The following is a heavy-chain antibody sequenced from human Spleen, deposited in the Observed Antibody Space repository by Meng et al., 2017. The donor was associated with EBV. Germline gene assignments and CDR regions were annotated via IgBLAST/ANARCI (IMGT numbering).Heavy chain of an antibody. CDR1: GDTFSSYA. CDR3: ATSKGYDHSNYYGLEI. J-gene: IGHJ6*02. CDR2: VIPNFGTA. Sequence: QVQLVQSGAEVKKPGSSVKVSCKSSGDTFSSYAISWVRQAPGQGLEWMGGVIPNFGTANYAQKFQGRVTITADKSTSTSDMEIYRLRSEDTAVYYCATSKGYDHSNYYGLEIWGQGTMVTVSS. V-gene: IGHV1-69*06. D-gene: IGHD4-11*01.